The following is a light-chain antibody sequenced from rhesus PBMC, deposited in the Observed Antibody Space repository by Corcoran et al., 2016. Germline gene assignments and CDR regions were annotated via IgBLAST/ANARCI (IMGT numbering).Light chain of an antibody. Sequence: DIQLTQSPSSLSASVGDRVTTPCRASQGISSYLAWYQQKSGKAPKLLSFDGSSLQSGVPSRFSGSGSGIEFTLTISRMQPEDFACYYCPQRTTFPFTFGPGTKLDIK. V-gene: IGKV1-38*01. CDR3: PQRTTFPFT. CDR2: DGS. CDR1: QGISSY. J-gene: IGKJ3*01.